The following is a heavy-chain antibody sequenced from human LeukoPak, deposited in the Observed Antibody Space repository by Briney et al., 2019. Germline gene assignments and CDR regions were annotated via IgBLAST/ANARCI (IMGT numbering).Heavy chain of an antibody. CDR3: AKDYCSGGSCYSPFGDY. Sequence: PGGSLRLSCAASGFTFSSYAMSWVRQAPGKGLEWVSAISGSGGSTYYADSVKGRFTISRDNSKNTLYLQMNSLRAEDTAVYYCAKDYCSGGSCYSPFGDYWGREPWSPSP. V-gene: IGHV3-23*01. D-gene: IGHD2-15*01. J-gene: IGHJ4*02. CDR1: GFTFSSYA. CDR2: ISGSGGST.